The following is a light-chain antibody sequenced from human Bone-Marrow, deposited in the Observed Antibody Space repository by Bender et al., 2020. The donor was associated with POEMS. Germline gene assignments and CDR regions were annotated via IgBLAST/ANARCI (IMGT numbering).Light chain of an antibody. Sequence: SYVLTQPPSVSVAPGQTARITCGGNNIGSKSVHWYQQKPGQAPVLVVYDDSDRPSGIPERFSGSDSGSTATLTISRVEAGDEADYYCQVWDRSSDHLWVFGGGTKLTVL. CDR3: QVWDRSSDHLWV. CDR2: DDS. V-gene: IGLV3-21*02. CDR1: NIGSKS. J-gene: IGLJ3*02.